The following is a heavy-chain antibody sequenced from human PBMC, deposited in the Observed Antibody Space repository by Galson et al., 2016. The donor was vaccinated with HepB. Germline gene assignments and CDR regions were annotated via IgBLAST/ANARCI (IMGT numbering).Heavy chain of an antibody. CDR2: MRSRVYGGAI. CDR3: SREWRGTHLVTLDY. J-gene: IGHJ4*02. V-gene: IGHV3-49*03. D-gene: IGHD3-16*01. CDR1: GFTFGDYA. Sequence: SLRLSCAASGFTFGDYAMSWFRQAPGKGLEWVGFMRSRVYGGAIASAQSVRGRFTISRDESDNIAYLQMNSLKTEDTAIYYCSREWRGTHLVTLDYWGQGTLVTVSS.